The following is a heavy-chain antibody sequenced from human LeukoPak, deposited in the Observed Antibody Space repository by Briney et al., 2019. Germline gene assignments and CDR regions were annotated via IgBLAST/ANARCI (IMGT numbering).Heavy chain of an antibody. CDR2: ISYDGTNK. D-gene: IGHD2-21*02. CDR3: ARDSLGAVTAIGWFDP. V-gene: IGHV3-30*04. Sequence: GGSLRLSCAASGFSFSNYAVHWVRQAPGRGLEWEAVISYDGTNKYYSDSVKGQFTISRDNSMDMLFLQMNSLRVDDTAVYYCARDSLGAVTAIGWFDPWGQGTLVIVSS. J-gene: IGHJ5*02. CDR1: GFSFSNYA.